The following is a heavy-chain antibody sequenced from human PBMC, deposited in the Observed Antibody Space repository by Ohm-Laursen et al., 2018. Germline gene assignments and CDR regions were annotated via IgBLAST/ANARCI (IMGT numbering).Heavy chain of an antibody. CDR1: GFTFRSHD. CDR3: AKGRQQLVSYSYYYGMDV. D-gene: IGHD6-13*01. Sequence: LSLTCAASGFTFRSHDMHWVRQVTGKSLEWVSAIGTLSDTFYADSVKGRFTISRENAKNSLYLQMNSLRAGDTAVYYCAKGRQQLVSYSYYYGMDVWGQGTTVTVSS. J-gene: IGHJ6*02. V-gene: IGHV3-13*01. CDR2: IGTLSDT.